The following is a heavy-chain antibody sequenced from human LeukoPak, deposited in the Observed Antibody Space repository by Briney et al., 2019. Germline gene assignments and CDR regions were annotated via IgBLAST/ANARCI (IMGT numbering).Heavy chain of an antibody. CDR1: GFNFRTYS. D-gene: IGHD6-6*01. Sequence: GGSLRLSCAASGFNFRTYSMNWVRQAPGKGLEWVSYISSSSSTIYYADSVKGRFTISRDNAKNSLYLQMNRLRDEDTAVYYCAREYSSSSGKALDYWGQGTPVTVSS. V-gene: IGHV3-48*02. CDR3: AREYSSSSGKALDY. CDR2: ISSSSSTI. J-gene: IGHJ4*02.